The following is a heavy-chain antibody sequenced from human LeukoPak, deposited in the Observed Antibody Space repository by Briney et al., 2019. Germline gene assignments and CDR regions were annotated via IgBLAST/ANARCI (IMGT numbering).Heavy chain of an antibody. Sequence: RGSLRLSCAASGFTFSTYGMHWVRQAPGKGLEWVGVISYDGSNKYYADSVKGRFTISRDNSKNTLYLQMNSLRAEDTAVYYCAKGYSAYDVDYWGQGTLVTVSS. V-gene: IGHV3-30*18. CDR2: ISYDGSNK. CDR3: AKGYSAYDVDY. D-gene: IGHD5-12*01. J-gene: IGHJ4*02. CDR1: GFTFSTYG.